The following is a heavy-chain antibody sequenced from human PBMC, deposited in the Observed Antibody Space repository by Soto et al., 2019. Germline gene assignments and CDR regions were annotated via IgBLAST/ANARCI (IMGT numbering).Heavy chain of an antibody. V-gene: IGHV4-30-2*01. Sequence: SETLSLTCAVSGGSISSGGYSWSWIRQPPGKGLEWIGYIYHSGSTYYNPSLKSRVTISVDRSKNQFSLKLSSVTAADTAVYYCARGLGSSGPKIYFDYWGQGTLVTVSS. D-gene: IGHD3-22*01. CDR2: IYHSGST. J-gene: IGHJ4*02. CDR1: GGSISSGGYS. CDR3: ARGLGSSGPKIYFDY.